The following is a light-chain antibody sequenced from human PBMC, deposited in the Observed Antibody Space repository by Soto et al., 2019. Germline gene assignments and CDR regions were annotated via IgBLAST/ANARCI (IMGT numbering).Light chain of an antibody. CDR3: QSYDSSLSGSKV. CDR2: GNN. Sequence: QSMLTQPPSVSGAPGQRVTISCTGSSSNIGANYHVHWYQQLPGTAPKLLIYGNNNRPSGVPDRFSGSKSGTSASLTITGLQSEDEAHYYCQSYDSSLSGSKVFGGGTKVTVL. J-gene: IGLJ3*02. V-gene: IGLV1-40*01. CDR1: SSNIGANYH.